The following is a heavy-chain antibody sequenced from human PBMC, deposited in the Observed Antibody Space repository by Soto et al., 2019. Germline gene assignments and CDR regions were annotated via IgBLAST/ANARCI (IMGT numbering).Heavy chain of an antibody. CDR2: IIPILNSP. CDR3: AREAPYCTSAACPKFYDMDV. V-gene: IGHV1-69*01. CDR1: GGTFGSYA. D-gene: IGHD2-8*02. J-gene: IGHJ6*02. Sequence: QVQLVQSGAEVKKPGSSVKVSCKASGGTFGSYAITWVRRAPVQGLEWLGGIIPILNSPAYAQKFKARVVITADEITNTAYMELNSLRFDDTAVYYCAREAPYCTSAACPKFYDMDVWGQGTTVTVAS.